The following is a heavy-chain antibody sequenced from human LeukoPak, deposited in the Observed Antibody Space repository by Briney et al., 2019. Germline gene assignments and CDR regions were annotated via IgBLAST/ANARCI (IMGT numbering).Heavy chain of an antibody. J-gene: IGHJ4*02. Sequence: ASVKVFCKASGGTFSRYAISWVRQAPGQGLEWMGGIIPIHGTPNYAQRFQGRVTITTDESTSTAYMELSSLRSEDTAVYYCATRNAPYSSSDEYYFDYWGQGTLVTVSS. D-gene: IGHD6-6*01. CDR3: ATRNAPYSSSDEYYFDY. CDR2: IIPIHGTP. V-gene: IGHV1-69*05. CDR1: GGTFSRYA.